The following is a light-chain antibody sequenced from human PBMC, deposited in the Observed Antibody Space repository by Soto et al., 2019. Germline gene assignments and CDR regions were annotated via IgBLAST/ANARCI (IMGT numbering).Light chain of an antibody. V-gene: IGLV2-8*01. CDR3: GSCAVSHNTV. CDR2: EVT. Sequence: QSVLTHPPSASGSPGRSVTISCTGASRDGGGYNFVSWYQQHPGKPPKLLIYEVTKRPSAVPDRVSGAGSGSPGSLTASGLQAEDEAEYMCGSCAVSHNTVFGTGTKVTAL. CDR1: SRDGGGYNF. J-gene: IGLJ1*01.